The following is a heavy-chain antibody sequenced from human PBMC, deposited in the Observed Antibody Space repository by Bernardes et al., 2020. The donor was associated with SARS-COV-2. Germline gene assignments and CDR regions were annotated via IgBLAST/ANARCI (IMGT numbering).Heavy chain of an antibody. V-gene: IGHV2-5*02. J-gene: IGHJ4*02. CDR1: GFSLSTSGVG. CDR3: ARVLNVVVPAALDY. Sequence: SGPTLVKPTQTLTLTCTFSGFSLSTSGVGVGWIRQPPGKALEWLALIYWDDDKRYSPSLKSRLTITKDTSKNQVVLTMTNMDPVDTATYYCARVLNVVVPAALDYWGQGTLVTVSS. CDR2: IYWDDDK. D-gene: IGHD2-2*01.